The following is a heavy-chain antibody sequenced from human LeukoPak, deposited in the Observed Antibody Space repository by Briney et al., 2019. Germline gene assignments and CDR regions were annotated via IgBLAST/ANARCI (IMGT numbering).Heavy chain of an antibody. CDR2: IYPGDSDT. D-gene: IGHD5-12*01. V-gene: IGHV5-51*01. Sequence: GESLKISCKGSGYSFTSYWIGWVRQMPGKGLEGLGIIYPGDSDTRYSPSFQGQVTISADKSITTAYLQWSSLKASDTAMYYCASSAGYIGYDRFDYWGQGTLVTVSS. CDR1: GYSFTSYW. J-gene: IGHJ4*02. CDR3: ASSAGYIGYDRFDY.